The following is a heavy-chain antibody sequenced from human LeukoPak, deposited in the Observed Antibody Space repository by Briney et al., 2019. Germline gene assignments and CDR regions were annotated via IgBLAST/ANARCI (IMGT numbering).Heavy chain of an antibody. D-gene: IGHD3-9*01. CDR1: GFTFSGSA. V-gene: IGHV3-73*01. Sequence: GGSLKLSCAASGFTFSGSAMHWVRQASGKGLEWVGRIRSKANSYATAYAASVKGRFTISRDDSKNTAYLQTNSLKTEDTAVYYCTRLVAPGAQYYDILTGSTPDDYWGQGTLVTASS. CDR2: IRSKANSYAT. CDR3: TRLVAPGAQYYDILTGSTPDDY. J-gene: IGHJ4*02.